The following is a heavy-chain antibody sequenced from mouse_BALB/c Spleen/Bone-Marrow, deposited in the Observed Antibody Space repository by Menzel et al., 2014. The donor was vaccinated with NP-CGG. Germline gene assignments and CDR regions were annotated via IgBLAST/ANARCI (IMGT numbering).Heavy chain of an antibody. V-gene: IGHV3-8*02. CDR1: GDSITSGY. CDR2: ISYSGST. J-gene: IGHJ4*01. CDR3: ARILLRSYAMDY. D-gene: IGHD1-1*01. Sequence: VQLQQSGPSLVKPSQTLSLTCSVTGDSITSGYWNWIRKFPGNKLEYMGYISYSGSTYYNPSLKSRISITRDTSKNXYYLQFNSVTTEDTATYYCARILLRSYAMDYWGQGTSVTVSS.